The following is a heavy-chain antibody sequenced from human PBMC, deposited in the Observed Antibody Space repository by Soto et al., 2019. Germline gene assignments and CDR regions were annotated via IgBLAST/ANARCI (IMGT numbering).Heavy chain of an antibody. D-gene: IGHD2-15*01. Sequence: PGGSLRLSCAASGFTFSSYAMSWVRQAPGKGLEWVSAISGSGGSTYYADSVKGRFTISRDNSKNTLYLQMNSLRAEDTAVYYCAKKTGAYCSGGSCYHPRMWFDPWGQGTLVTVSS. J-gene: IGHJ5*02. V-gene: IGHV3-23*01. CDR2: ISGSGGST. CDR1: GFTFSSYA. CDR3: AKKTGAYCSGGSCYHPRMWFDP.